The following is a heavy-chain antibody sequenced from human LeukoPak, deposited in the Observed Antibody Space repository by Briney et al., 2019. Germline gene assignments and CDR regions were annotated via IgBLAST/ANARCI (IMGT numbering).Heavy chain of an antibody. CDR2: IYSGGST. V-gene: IGHV3-53*01. CDR3: ARDGYSSGWYSHFDY. D-gene: IGHD6-19*01. Sequence: GGSLRLSCAASGFTVSSNYMSWVRQAPGKGLEWVSVIYSGGSTYYADSVKGRFTISRDNSKNTLCLQMNSLRAEDTAVYYCARDGYSSGWYSHFDYWGQGTLVTVSS. J-gene: IGHJ4*02. CDR1: GFTVSSNY.